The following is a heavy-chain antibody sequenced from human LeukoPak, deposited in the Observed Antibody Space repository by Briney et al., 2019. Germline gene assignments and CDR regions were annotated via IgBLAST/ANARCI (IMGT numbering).Heavy chain of an antibody. V-gene: IGHV4-28*03. D-gene: IGHD6-19*01. Sequence: SETLSLTCAVSGYSISSSNWWGWIRQPPGKGLEWIGYIYYSGSIYYNPSLKSRVTMSVDTSKNQFSLKLSSVTAVDTAVYYCARDLGLAEAGSLDYWGQGTLVTVSS. CDR3: ARDLGLAEAGSLDY. CDR2: IYYSGSI. CDR1: GYSISSSNW. J-gene: IGHJ4*02.